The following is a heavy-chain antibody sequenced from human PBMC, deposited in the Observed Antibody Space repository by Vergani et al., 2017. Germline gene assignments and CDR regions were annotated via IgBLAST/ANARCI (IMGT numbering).Heavy chain of an antibody. D-gene: IGHD2-2*02. J-gene: IGHJ4*01. Sequence: QVQLQESGPGLVKPPGTLSLTCAVSGDSISSNNCWTWVRQPPGKGLEWIGEICHTEDTKYSPSLKSRVTVSVDESRNLFSLSLNSVTAADTAVYYCATIGYRRWGYYFDYWGQRTLVTVSS. CDR1: GDSISSNNC. V-gene: IGHV4-4*03. CDR3: ATIGYRRWGYYFDY. CDR2: ICHTEDT.